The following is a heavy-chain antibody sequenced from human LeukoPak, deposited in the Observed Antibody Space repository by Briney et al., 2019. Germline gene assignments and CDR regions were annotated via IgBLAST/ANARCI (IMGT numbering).Heavy chain of an antibody. Sequence: SETLSLTRAVSGGSISSLKLWSWLRQPPGKGLEWVGEMYLDGRTNFHPSVRGRVTIFIDKPKNQLSLQFTSVTAADTAVYYCAGLEGRYSTDWFYFFDYWGQGALVTVSS. CDR3: AGLEGRYSTDWFYFFDY. D-gene: IGHD6-19*01. CDR1: GGSISSLKL. J-gene: IGHJ4*02. CDR2: MYLDGRT. V-gene: IGHV4-4*02.